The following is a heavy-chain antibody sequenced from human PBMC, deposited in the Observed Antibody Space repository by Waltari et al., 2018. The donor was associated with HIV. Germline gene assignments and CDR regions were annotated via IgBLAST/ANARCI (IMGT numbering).Heavy chain of an antibody. J-gene: IGHJ4*02. D-gene: IGHD6-19*01. CDR3: ARGGRAVAGPYYFDY. Sequence: QVQLVQSGAEVKKPGASVKVSCKASGYTFTSYAMHWVPQAPGQRLEWMGWINAGNGNTKYSQKFQGRVTITRDTSASTAYMELSSLRSEDTAVYYCARGGRAVAGPYYFDYWGQGTLVTVSS. CDR2: INAGNGNT. CDR1: GYTFTSYA. V-gene: IGHV1-3*01.